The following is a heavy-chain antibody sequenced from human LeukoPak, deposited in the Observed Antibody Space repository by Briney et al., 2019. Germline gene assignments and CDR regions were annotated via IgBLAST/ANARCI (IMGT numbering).Heavy chain of an antibody. Sequence: SETLSLTCTVSGGSISSYYWGWIRQPAGEGLEWIGRIYTSGSANYNPSLTSRLTMSVDTSKNQFSLELNSVTAADTAVYYCARGRMFRGGGSDFPFNWFDPWGQGTLVTVSS. D-gene: IGHD3-10*01. J-gene: IGHJ5*02. CDR1: GGSISSYY. CDR2: IYTSGSA. CDR3: ARGRMFRGGGSDFPFNWFDP. V-gene: IGHV4-4*07.